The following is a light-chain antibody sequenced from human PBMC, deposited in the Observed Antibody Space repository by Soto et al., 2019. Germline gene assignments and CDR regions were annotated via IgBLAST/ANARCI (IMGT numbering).Light chain of an antibody. Sequence: EIVLTQSPGTLSLSPGERATLSCRASQSVSSSYLAWYQQKPGQAPRLLIYGASSRATGTPDWFSGSGSGTDFTLTISRLEPEDFAVYYCHQYGSSPPTFGGGTKVEIK. CDR1: QSVSSSY. J-gene: IGKJ4*01. CDR3: HQYGSSPPT. V-gene: IGKV3-20*01. CDR2: GAS.